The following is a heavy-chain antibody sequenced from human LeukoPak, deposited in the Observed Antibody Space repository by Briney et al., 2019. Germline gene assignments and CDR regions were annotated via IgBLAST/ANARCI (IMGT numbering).Heavy chain of an antibody. CDR1: GYTVTNYD. D-gene: IGHD3-16*01. CDR2: MNPNSGNT. CDR3: ARGMGGGGY. Sequence: EASVKVSCKASGYTVTNYDINWVRQATGQGLEWMGWMNPNSGNTGYAHKFQGRVTITRNNSISTAYTQRSSRRSQVTAVCYGARGMGGGGYWGQGTPVTVSS. V-gene: IGHV1-8*01. J-gene: IGHJ4*02.